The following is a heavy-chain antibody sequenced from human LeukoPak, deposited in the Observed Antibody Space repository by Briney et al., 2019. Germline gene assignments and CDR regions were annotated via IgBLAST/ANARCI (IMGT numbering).Heavy chain of an antibody. CDR1: GFNFNSYA. V-gene: IGHV3-23*01. CDR2: ISGRGGRT. CDR3: AKGMYDSSGYPHPFFDF. J-gene: IGHJ4*02. D-gene: IGHD3-22*01. Sequence: GGSLRLSCAVSGFNFNSYAVNWVRQTPGKGLEWVSTISGRGGRTYYADSVKGRFTMSKDSSENTVYLQMDSLRSDDTAVYYCAKGMYDSSGYPHPFFDFWGRGTLVTVSS.